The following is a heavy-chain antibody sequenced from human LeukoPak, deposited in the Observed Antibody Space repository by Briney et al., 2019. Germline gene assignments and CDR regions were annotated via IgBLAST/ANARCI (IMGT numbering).Heavy chain of an antibody. CDR1: GFTVSSNY. J-gene: IGHJ4*02. Sequence: PGGSLRLSCAASGFTVSSNYMSWVRQAPGKGLEWVSVIYSGGSTYYADSVKDRFTISRDNSKNTLYLQMNSLRAEDTAVYYCARGLMVAAKGDYWGQGTLVTVSS. CDR3: ARGLMVAAKGDY. V-gene: IGHV3-66*01. D-gene: IGHD2-15*01. CDR2: IYSGGST.